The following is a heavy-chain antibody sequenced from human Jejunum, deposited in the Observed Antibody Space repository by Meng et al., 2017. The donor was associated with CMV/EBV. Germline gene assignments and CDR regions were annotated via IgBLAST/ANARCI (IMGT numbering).Heavy chain of an antibody. Sequence: SGFTFTDYDVNWVRQGPGQGLEWMGWMNPASGATGSAQKFQGRLILTSDISISTAYMELSNLRSEDSAIYYCARDYGGNSGWFDPWGHGTLVTVSS. D-gene: IGHD4-23*01. CDR2: MNPASGAT. V-gene: IGHV1-8*01. CDR3: ARDYGGNSGWFDP. J-gene: IGHJ5*02. CDR1: GFTFTDYD.